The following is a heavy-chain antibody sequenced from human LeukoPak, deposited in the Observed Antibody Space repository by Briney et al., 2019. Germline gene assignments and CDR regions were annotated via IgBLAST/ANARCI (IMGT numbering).Heavy chain of an antibody. CDR3: AREDAEQMDNSFDI. CDR2: IYYSGST. Sequence: SETLSLTCTVSGGSISSYYWSWIRQPPGKGPEWIGYIYYSGSTNYNPSLKSRLTISIDTSKNQFSLKLRSVTAADTAVYYCAREDAEQMDNSFDIWGQGTMVTVSS. V-gene: IGHV4-59*12. D-gene: IGHD5-24*01. J-gene: IGHJ3*02. CDR1: GGSISSYY.